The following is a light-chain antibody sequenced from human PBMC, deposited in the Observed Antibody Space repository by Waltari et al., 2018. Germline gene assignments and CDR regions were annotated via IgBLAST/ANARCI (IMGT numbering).Light chain of an antibody. Sequence: EIVLTQSPGTLSLSPGEGATLSCRASPSVSKYLAWYQQKPGQAPRLLIYGASSRATGIPDRFSGSGSGTDFSLTISRLEPEDFAVYYCQHYVRLPATFGQGTKVEIK. J-gene: IGKJ1*01. CDR3: QHYVRLPAT. CDR2: GAS. V-gene: IGKV3-20*01. CDR1: PSVSKY.